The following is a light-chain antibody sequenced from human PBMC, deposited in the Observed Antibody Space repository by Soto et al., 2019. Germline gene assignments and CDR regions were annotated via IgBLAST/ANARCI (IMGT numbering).Light chain of an antibody. J-gene: IGKJ1*01. CDR1: QSVSSN. Sequence: EIVMTQSPATLSVSPGERATLSCRASQSVSSNLAWYQQKPGQAPTLLIYGASARATGIPARFSGSGSGTEFTLTISSLQSEDFASYYCQQYNSYSGMFGQGTKVDIK. CDR3: QQYNSYSGM. V-gene: IGKV3-15*01. CDR2: GAS.